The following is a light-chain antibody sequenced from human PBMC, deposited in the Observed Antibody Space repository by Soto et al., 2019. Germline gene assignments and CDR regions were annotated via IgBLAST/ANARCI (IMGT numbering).Light chain of an antibody. V-gene: IGKV3-20*01. Sequence: EIVLTQSPGTLSLSPGERATLSCRASQCVSSSYLAWYQQKPGQAPRLLIYGASSRATGLPGRFSGSGSGTDFTLTISRLEPEDCAEYYCQQYGSSRTVGGGTKVEIK. CDR3: QQYGSSRT. J-gene: IGKJ4*02. CDR2: GAS. CDR1: QCVSSSY.